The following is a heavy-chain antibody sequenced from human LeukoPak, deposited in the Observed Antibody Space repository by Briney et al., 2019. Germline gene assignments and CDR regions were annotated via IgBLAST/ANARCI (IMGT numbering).Heavy chain of an antibody. D-gene: IGHD3-22*01. CDR1: GYSFTSYW. Sequence: GESLKISCKGSGYSFTSYWISWVRQMPGKGLEWMGRIDPSDSYTNYSPSFHGHVTISADKSISTAYLQWSSLKASDTAMYYCAVYDSSGYPFDYWGQGTLVTVSS. V-gene: IGHV5-10-1*01. CDR3: AVYDSSGYPFDY. J-gene: IGHJ4*02. CDR2: IDPSDSYT.